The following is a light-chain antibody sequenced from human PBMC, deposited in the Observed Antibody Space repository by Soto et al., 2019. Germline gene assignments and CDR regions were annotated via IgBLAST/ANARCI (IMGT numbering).Light chain of an antibody. Sequence: EIVMTHSPATLSVSPCERATLSWSASQSVSSNLAWYQQKPGQAPRLLIYGASTRATGIPARFSGSGSGTEFTLTISSLQSEDFAVYYCQQYNNWPPWTFGQGTKVDIK. CDR2: GAS. CDR1: QSVSSN. CDR3: QQYNNWPPWT. V-gene: IGKV3-15*01. J-gene: IGKJ1*01.